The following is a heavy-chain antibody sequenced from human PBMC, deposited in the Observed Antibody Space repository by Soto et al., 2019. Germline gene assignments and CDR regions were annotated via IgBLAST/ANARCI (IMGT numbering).Heavy chain of an antibody. V-gene: IGHV5-10-1*01. CDR1: GYSFTSYW. D-gene: IGHD2-15*01. CDR3: ASLSGSGGSWNGVWRIGY. Sequence: PGESLKISCKGSGYSFTSYWISWVRQMPGKGLEWMGRIDPSDSYTNYSPSFQGHVTISADKSISTAYLQWSSLKASDTAMYYCASLSGSGGSWNGVWRIGYRGRGPLVGVCS. J-gene: IGHJ4*02. CDR2: IDPSDSYT.